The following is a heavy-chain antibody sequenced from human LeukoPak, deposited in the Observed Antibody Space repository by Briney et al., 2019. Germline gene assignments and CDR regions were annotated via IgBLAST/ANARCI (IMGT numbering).Heavy chain of an antibody. J-gene: IGHJ5*02. Sequence: GGSLRLSCAASGFTFSSYWMSWVRQAPGKGLEWVANIKQDGSEKYYVESVKGRFTISRDNAKNSLYMQMNSLRAEDTAVYYCARLPYSSGWLLNWFDPWGQGTLVTVSS. CDR2: IKQDGSEK. V-gene: IGHV3-7*01. CDR1: GFTFSSYW. CDR3: ARLPYSSGWLLNWFDP. D-gene: IGHD6-19*01.